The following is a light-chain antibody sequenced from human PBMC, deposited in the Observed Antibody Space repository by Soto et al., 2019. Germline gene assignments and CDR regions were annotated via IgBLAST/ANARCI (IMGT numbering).Light chain of an antibody. V-gene: IGLV2-14*01. CDR1: SSDLGSSSY. CDR2: EVT. Sequence: QSALTQPASVSGSPGQSITISCTGTSSDLGSSSYVSWYQQHSGKSPKVLIYEVTNRPSGVSNRFSGAKSGSTASLTISGLQAEDEATYFCSSYTTSNSWVFGGGTKLTVL. J-gene: IGLJ3*02. CDR3: SSYTTSNSWV.